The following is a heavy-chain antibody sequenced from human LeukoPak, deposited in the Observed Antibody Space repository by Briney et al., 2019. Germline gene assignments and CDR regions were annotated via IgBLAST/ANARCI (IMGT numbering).Heavy chain of an antibody. J-gene: IGHJ4*02. D-gene: IGHD2-2*01. V-gene: IGHV3-23*01. CDR2: ISPAGDST. CDR1: GFNFSSYG. Sequence: PGGSLRLSCAASGFNFSSYGMHWVRQAPGAGLEWVSAISPAGDSTTDADSVKGRFTISRDNSKSTLYLQMNGLTAEDTALYYCARRLVTAGITDFFDSWGQGTLVSVSS. CDR3: ARRLVTAGITDFFDS.